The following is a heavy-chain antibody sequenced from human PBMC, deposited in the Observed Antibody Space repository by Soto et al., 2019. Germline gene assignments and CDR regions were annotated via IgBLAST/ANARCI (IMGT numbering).Heavy chain of an antibody. J-gene: IGHJ4*02. Sequence: GGSLRLSCAASGFSFSNYDMHWVRQVTGKGLEWVSGITTAGDTYYSDSVKGRFTISRENSKNTLYLQMNSLRAEDTAVYYCARAHNIGYCISTSCYEGFDYWGQGTLVTVSS. CDR3: ARAHNIGYCISTSCYEGFDY. CDR2: ITTAGDT. V-gene: IGHV3-13*01. CDR1: GFSFSNYD. D-gene: IGHD2-2*01.